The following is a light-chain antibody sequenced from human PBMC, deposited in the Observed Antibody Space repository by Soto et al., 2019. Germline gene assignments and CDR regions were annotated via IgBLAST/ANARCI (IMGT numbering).Light chain of an antibody. J-gene: IGKJ2*01. Sequence: DIQMTQSPSSLSASVGDRVTITCRASQRIATYLNWYQQKPGKAPELLIYAASSLQSGVPSTFSGSGSGTDFTLTISSLQPDDFATYYCQQSYSTPRTFGQGTKLE. CDR2: AAS. V-gene: IGKV1-39*01. CDR1: QRIATY. CDR3: QQSYSTPRT.